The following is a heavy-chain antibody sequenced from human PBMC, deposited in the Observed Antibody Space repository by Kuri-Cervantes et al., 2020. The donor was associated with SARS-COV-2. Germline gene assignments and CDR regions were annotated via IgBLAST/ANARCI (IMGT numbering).Heavy chain of an antibody. CDR1: GGSISSGGYS. CDR2: IYYSGST. Sequence: SQTLSLTCAVSGGSISSGGYSWSWIRQPPGKGLEWIGYIYYSGSTNYNPSLKSRVTISVDTSKNQFSLKLSPVTAAGTAVYYCARRHYDFWSGYYHDYWGQGTLVTVSS. V-gene: IGHV4-61*08. D-gene: IGHD3-3*01. CDR3: ARRHYDFWSGYYHDY. J-gene: IGHJ4*02.